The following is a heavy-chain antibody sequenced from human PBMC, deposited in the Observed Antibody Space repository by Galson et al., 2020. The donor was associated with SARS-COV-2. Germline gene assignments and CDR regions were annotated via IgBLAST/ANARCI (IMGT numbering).Heavy chain of an antibody. CDR3: AKNGLYYYDSSGYWNDAFDI. D-gene: IGHD3-22*01. V-gene: IGHV3-23*01. CDR2: ISGSGGST. Sequence: GGFLRLSCAASGFTFSSYAMSWVRQAPGKGLEWVSAISGSGGSTYYADSVKGRFTISRDNSKNTLYLQMNSLRAEDTAVYYCAKNGLYYYDSSGYWNDAFDIWGQGTMVTVSS. J-gene: IGHJ3*02. CDR1: GFTFSSYA.